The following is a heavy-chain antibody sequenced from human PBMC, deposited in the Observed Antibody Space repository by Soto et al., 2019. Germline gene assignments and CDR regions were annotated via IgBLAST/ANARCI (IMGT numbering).Heavy chain of an antibody. D-gene: IGHD6-19*01. CDR2: IYWNDDK. V-gene: IGHV2-5*01. Sequence: QITLKESGPPLVKPTQTLTLTCTFSGFSLSTSGVGVGWIRQPPGKALEWLALIYWNDDKRYSPSLKSRLTITKDTSKNQVVLTMTNMDPVDTATYYCAHSGIAVAGTPQFDYWGQGTLVTVSS. J-gene: IGHJ4*02. CDR3: AHSGIAVAGTPQFDY. CDR1: GFSLSTSGVG.